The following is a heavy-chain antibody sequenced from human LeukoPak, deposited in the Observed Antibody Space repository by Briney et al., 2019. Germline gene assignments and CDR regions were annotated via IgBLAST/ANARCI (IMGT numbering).Heavy chain of an antibody. J-gene: IGHJ5*02. CDR1: GYTFTDYY. CDR3: ARADFIDAGPYLIGP. Sequence: ASVTVSCTTSGYTFTDYYIHWVRQAPGQGLEWMGWINTKTGRTSSARKFQGRVTMTRDPSITTVYMDMAWLTSDDTAIYFCARADFIDAGPYLIGPWGQGTLVTVSS. V-gene: IGHV1-2*02. CDR2: INTKTGRT. D-gene: IGHD3-3*01.